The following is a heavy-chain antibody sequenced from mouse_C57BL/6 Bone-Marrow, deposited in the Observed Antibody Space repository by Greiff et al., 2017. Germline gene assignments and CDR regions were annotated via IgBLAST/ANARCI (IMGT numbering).Heavy chain of an antibody. V-gene: IGHV5-4*01. Sequence: EVHLVESGGGLVKPGGSLKLSCAASGFTFSSYAMSWVRQTPEKRLEWVATISDGGSYTYYPDNVKGRFTISRDNAKNNLYLQMSHLKSEDTAMYYCALMVTTALFDYWGQGTTLTVSS. CDR2: ISDGGSYT. CDR3: ALMVTTALFDY. D-gene: IGHD2-2*01. J-gene: IGHJ2*01. CDR1: GFTFSSYA.